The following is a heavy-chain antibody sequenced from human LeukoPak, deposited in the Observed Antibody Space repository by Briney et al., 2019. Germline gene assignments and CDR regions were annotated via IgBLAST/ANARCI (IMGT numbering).Heavy chain of an antibody. J-gene: IGHJ1*01. Sequence: PSETLSLTCTVSGYSLSSGYYWGWIRQPPGKGLEWIGSIYHSGSTYYNPSLKSRVTISVYTSKNQFSLKLSSVTAADTAVYYCARLKYYYDASGYRAEYFQHWGQGTLVTVSS. CDR3: ARLKYYYDASGYRAEYFQH. D-gene: IGHD3-22*01. V-gene: IGHV4-38-2*02. CDR1: GYSLSSGYY. CDR2: IYHSGST.